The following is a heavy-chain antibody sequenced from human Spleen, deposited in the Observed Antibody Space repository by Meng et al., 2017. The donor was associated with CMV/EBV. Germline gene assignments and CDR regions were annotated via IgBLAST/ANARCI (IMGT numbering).Heavy chain of an antibody. D-gene: IGHD1-26*01. J-gene: IGHJ4*02. Sequence: LSCAASGFTFTAYDLHWVRQAPGKGLGWVAVIWYDGSKKYYVDSVKGRFTISRDNSKNTVYLQMNSLRAEDTAVYYCVRGYGGSYFDYWGQGTLVTVSS. CDR2: IWYDGSKK. CDR3: VRGYGGSYFDY. V-gene: IGHV3-30*04. CDR1: GFTFTAYD.